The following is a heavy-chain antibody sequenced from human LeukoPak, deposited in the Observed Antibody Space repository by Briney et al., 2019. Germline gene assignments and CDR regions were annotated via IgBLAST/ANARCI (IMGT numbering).Heavy chain of an antibody. D-gene: IGHD1-26*01. Sequence: GGSLEISFQASGSPFSSFWFAWARQLPGKGLGGMGIIYPGDSDTTYSPSFQGQVTISVDKSTSNSYLKWSSLKASDTAVYSCATRQGRDSGLEYWGRGAMVAVSS. CDR2: IYPGDSDT. CDR1: GSPFSSFW. CDR3: ATRQGRDSGLEY. V-gene: IGHV5-51*01. J-gene: IGHJ4*02.